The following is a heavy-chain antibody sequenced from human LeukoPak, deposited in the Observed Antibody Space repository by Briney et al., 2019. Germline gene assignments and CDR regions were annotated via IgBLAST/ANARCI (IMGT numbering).Heavy chain of an antibody. J-gene: IGHJ6*02. D-gene: IGHD3-3*01. CDR3: ARGYPHLAIFGVDYYGMDV. CDR1: GYTFTSYD. CDR2: MNPNSGNT. Sequence: GASVKVSCKASGYTFTSYDINWVRQATGQGLEWMGWMNPNSGNTGYAQKFQGRVTMTRNTSISTAYMELSSLRSEDTAVYYCARGYPHLAIFGVDYYGMDVGGQGTTVTVSS. V-gene: IGHV1-8*01.